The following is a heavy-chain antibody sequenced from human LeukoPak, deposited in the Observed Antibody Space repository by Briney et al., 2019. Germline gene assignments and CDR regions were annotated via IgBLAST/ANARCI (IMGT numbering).Heavy chain of an antibody. Sequence: GGSLRLSCAASGFTFSSYEVNWVRQAPGKGLEWVSYISSSGSTIYYADSVKGRFTISRDNAKNSLYLQMNSLRAEDTAVYYCASETITMVRGVISKTFDYWGQGTLVIVSS. CDR3: ASETITMVRGVISKTFDY. J-gene: IGHJ4*02. CDR2: ISSSGSTI. V-gene: IGHV3-48*03. CDR1: GFTFSSYE. D-gene: IGHD3-10*01.